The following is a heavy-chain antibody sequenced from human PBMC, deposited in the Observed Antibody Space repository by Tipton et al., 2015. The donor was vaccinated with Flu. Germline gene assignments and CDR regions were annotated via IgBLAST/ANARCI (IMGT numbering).Heavy chain of an antibody. V-gene: IGHV3-9*01. Sequence: SLRLSCAASGFTFDDYTMHWVRQRPGKGLEWVSGIFWNSGTIDYADSVKGRFTISRDNAKNSLYLQMNSLRAEDTAVYYCARKVGDVWGKGTTVTVSS. CDR1: GFTFDDYT. CDR3: ARKVGDV. CDR2: IFWNSGTI. J-gene: IGHJ6*04.